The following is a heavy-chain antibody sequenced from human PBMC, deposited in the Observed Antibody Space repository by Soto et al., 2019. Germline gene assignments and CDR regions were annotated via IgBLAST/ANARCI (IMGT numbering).Heavy chain of an antibody. V-gene: IGHV3-74*01. CDR3: SPSHTRTTVY. D-gene: IGHD1-1*01. Sequence: GGSLRLSCAASGLTFSSYWMHWVRQAPWKGLVWVSRINSDGSSTSYADSVKGRFTISRDNAKNTLYLQMNSLRAEDTAVYYCSPSHTRTTVYWGKGTLVTVSS. CDR1: GLTFSSYW. J-gene: IGHJ4*02. CDR2: INSDGSST.